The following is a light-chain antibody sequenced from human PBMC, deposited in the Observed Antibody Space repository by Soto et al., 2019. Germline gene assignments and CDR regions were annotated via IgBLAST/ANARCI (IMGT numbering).Light chain of an antibody. CDR1: QTISSW. J-gene: IGKJ1*01. V-gene: IGKV1-5*03. Sequence: IRMCLSPFTLSGSVGDRVTITCRASQTISSWLAWYQQKPGKAPNLLIYKASTLKSGVPSRFSGSGSGTEFTLTIISLQPDDVATDYCQHHNSYSEPFGQGTKVDIK. CDR3: QHHNSYSEP. CDR2: KAS.